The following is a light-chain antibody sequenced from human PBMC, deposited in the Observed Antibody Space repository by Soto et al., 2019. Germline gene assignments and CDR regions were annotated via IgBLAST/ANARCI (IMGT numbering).Light chain of an antibody. CDR2: RAF. J-gene: IGKJ1*01. CDR3: QQYVASPPSWT. CDR1: QSVSSGY. V-gene: IGKV3-20*01. Sequence: EIVLTQSPGTLSLSPGERATLSCRSSQSVSSGYLAWYQQKPGQAPRFLIFRAFNRATGIPDSFSGSGSGTDFTLTISRLEPEDFAVYYCQQYVASPPSWTFGQGTKVEIK.